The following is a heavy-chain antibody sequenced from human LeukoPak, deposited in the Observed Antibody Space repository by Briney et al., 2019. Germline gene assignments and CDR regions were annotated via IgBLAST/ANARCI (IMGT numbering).Heavy chain of an antibody. J-gene: IGHJ4*02. V-gene: IGHV3-74*01. CDR2: INGDGSTT. CDR3: TSSLYGSRTDS. D-gene: IGHD2-15*01. Sequence: GGSLRLSCAASGVTFSNYWMHWVRQAPGKGLVWVSRINGDGSTTSYADSVRGRFTISRDNARNTLYLQMRSLRAEDTAVYFCTSSLYGSRTDSWGQGTLVIVSS. CDR1: GVTFSNYW.